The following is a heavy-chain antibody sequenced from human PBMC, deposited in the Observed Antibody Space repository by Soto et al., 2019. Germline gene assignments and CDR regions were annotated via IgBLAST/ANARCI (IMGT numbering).Heavy chain of an antibody. CDR3: ARAGFYAGAGRYSYAYSAPRYCAMDV. CDR2: ISAYNDDT. CDR1: GYTFTNYG. D-gene: IGHD5-18*01. J-gene: IGHJ6*02. V-gene: IGHV1-18*01. Sequence: QVQLVQSGTEVKKPGASVKVSCKTSGYTFTNYGISWVRQAPGQGLEWMGWISAYNDDTKYAQKLQGRVTMTTDTSTSTAYMELRSLRSDDTAIYYGARAGFYAGAGRYSYAYSAPRYCAMDVWGQGTTVTVSS.